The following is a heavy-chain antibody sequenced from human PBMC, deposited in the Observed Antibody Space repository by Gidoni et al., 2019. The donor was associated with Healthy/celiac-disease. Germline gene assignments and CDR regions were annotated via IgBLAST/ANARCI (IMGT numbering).Heavy chain of an antibody. CDR1: GFTFSSYG. D-gene: IGHD1-7*01. V-gene: IGHV3-33*01. CDR3: ARDVITGTTGGFFDP. J-gene: IGHJ5*02. CDR2: IWYDGSNK. Sequence: GFTFSSYGMHWARQAPGKGLEWVAVIWYDGSNKYYADSVKGRFTISRDNSKNTLYLQMNSLRAEDTAVYYCARDVITGTTGGFFDPWGQGTLVTVSS.